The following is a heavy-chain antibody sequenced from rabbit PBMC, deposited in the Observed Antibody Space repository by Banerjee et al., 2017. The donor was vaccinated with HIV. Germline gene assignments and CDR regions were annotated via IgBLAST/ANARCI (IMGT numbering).Heavy chain of an antibody. Sequence: QSLEESGGDLVKPGASLTLTFTASGFSFSSSYYMFWVRQAPGKGLEWIACIFDGSSTDTYYANWAKGRFTISKTSSTTVTLQMTSLTAADTATYFCAREYYDDYGDYFNLWGQGTLVTVS. V-gene: IGHV1S40*01. CDR3: AREYYDDYGDYFNL. J-gene: IGHJ4*01. D-gene: IGHD2-1*01. CDR2: IFDGSSTDT. CDR1: GFSFSSSYY.